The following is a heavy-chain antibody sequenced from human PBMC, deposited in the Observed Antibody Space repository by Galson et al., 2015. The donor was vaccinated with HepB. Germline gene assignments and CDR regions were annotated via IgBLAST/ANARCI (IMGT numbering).Heavy chain of an antibody. CDR2: IIPILGIA. CDR3: ARDLKGTTGIRGSDY. V-gene: IGHV1-69*04. Sequence: SVKVSCQASGGTFSSYAISWVRQAPGQGLEWMGRIIPILGIANYAQKFQGRVTITADKSTSTAYMELSSLRSEDTAVYYCARDLKGTTGIRGSDYWGQGTLVTVSS. D-gene: IGHD1-1*01. J-gene: IGHJ4*02. CDR1: GGTFSSYA.